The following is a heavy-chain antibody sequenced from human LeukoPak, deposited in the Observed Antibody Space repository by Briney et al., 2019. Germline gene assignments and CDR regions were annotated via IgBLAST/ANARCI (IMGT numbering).Heavy chain of an antibody. D-gene: IGHD2-2*01. V-gene: IGHV1-3*01. Sequence: ASVKVSCKASGYTFTSYAMHWVRQAPGQRLEWMGWINAVNGNTKYSQKFQGRVTITRDTSASTAYMELSSLRSEDTAVYYCARTPRYCSSTSCYHYYYGMDVWGQGTTVTVSS. CDR3: ARTPRYCSSTSCYHYYYGMDV. CDR2: INAVNGNT. J-gene: IGHJ6*02. CDR1: GYTFTSYA.